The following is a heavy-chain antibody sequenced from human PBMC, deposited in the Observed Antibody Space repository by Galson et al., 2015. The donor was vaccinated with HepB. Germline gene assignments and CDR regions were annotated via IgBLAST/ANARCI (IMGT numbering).Heavy chain of an antibody. CDR3: ARANQGYYDSSGYY. CDR2: INAGNGNT. Sequence: SVKVSCKASGYTFTNYAMHWARQAPGQRLEWMGRINAGNGNTKYSQKFQGRVTITRDTSARTAYMELSSLRSEDTAVYYCARANQGYYDSSGYYWGQGTLVTVSS. V-gene: IGHV1-3*01. J-gene: IGHJ4*02. D-gene: IGHD3-22*01. CDR1: GYTFTNYA.